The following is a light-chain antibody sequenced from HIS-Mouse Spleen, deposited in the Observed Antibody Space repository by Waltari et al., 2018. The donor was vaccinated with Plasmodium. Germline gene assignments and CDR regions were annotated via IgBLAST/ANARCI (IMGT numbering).Light chain of an antibody. CDR1: QGISSF. V-gene: IGKV1-13*02. Sequence: AIQLTQSPSSLSASAGDRVTITCRASQGISSFLAWYQQKPGKAPKLLIYDASSLASGVPSRFGGSGSGTDFTLTISRLQPEDFATYYCQQFNSYPLTFGGGTKVEIK. CDR3: QQFNSYPLT. J-gene: IGKJ4*01. CDR2: DAS.